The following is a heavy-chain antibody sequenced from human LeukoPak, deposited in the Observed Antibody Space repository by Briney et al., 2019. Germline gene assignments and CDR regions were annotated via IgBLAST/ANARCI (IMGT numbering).Heavy chain of an antibody. V-gene: IGHV4-34*01. D-gene: IGHD6-19*01. CDR3: ARVSYNSGYYYCDY. J-gene: IGHJ4*02. CDR1: GGSFSGYY. Sequence: SETLSLTCAVYGGSFSGYYWSWIRQPPGKGLEWIGEINHSGSTNYNPSLKSRVTISVDTSKNQFSLRLNSVTAADTAVYYCARVSYNSGYYYCDYWGQGTLVTVSS. CDR2: INHSGST.